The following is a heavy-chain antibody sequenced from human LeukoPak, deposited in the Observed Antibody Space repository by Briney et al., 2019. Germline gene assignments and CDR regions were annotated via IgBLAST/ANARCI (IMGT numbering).Heavy chain of an antibody. D-gene: IGHD1-1*01. Sequence: ASVTVSFKVSGYALSESSMHWVRQAPGKGLEWMGGFDPEDDERVYAQILQGRVTMTEDTSTDTAYMELSSLRPEDTAVYFCATGRPGSLLDYWGQGTVVTVSS. J-gene: IGHJ4*02. CDR2: FDPEDDER. CDR1: GYALSESS. CDR3: ATGRPGSLLDY. V-gene: IGHV1-24*01.